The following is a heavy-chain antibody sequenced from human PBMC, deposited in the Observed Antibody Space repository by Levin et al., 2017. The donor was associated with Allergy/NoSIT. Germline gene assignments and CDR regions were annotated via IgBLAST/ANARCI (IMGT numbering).Heavy chain of an antibody. CDR1: GGSISSYY. D-gene: IGHD6-13*01. CDR2: IYYSGST. CDR3: ARTKYSSSWYVEDY. Sequence: TSETLSLTCTVSGGSISSYYWSWIRQPPGKGLEWIGYIYYSGSTNYNPSLKSRVTISVDTSKNQFSLKLSSVTAADTAVYYCARTKYSSSWYVEDYWGQGTLVTVSS. J-gene: IGHJ4*02. V-gene: IGHV4-59*08.